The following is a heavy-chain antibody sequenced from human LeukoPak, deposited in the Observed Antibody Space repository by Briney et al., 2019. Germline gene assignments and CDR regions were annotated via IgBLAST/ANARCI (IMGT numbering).Heavy chain of an antibody. CDR2: IYPGDSDT. Sequence: PGESLKISCRGSGYSFTSYWIGWVRQMPGKGLEWMGIIYPGDSDTRYSPSFQGQVTISADKSISTAYLKWSSLKASDTAMYYCARNEHSSFYGMDVWGQGTTVTVSS. CDR1: GYSFTSYW. D-gene: IGHD5-18*01. CDR3: ARNEHSSFYGMDV. V-gene: IGHV5-51*01. J-gene: IGHJ6*02.